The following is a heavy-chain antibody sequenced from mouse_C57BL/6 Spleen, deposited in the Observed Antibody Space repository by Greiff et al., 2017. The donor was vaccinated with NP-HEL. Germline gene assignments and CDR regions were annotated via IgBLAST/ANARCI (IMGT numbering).Heavy chain of an antibody. CDR1: GYTFTSYW. V-gene: IGHV1-69*01. D-gene: IGHD4-1*01. CDR3: ARGDWDGAWFAY. CDR2: IDPSDSYT. Sequence: QVQLQQPGAELVMPGASVKLSCKASGYTFTSYWMHWVKQRPGQGLEWIGEIDPSDSYTNYNHKFKGKSTLTVDKSSSTAYMQLSSLTSEDSAVYYCARGDWDGAWFAYWGQGTLVTVSA. J-gene: IGHJ3*01.